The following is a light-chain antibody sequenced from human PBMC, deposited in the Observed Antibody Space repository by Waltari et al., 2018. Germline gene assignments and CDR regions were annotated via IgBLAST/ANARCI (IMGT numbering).Light chain of an antibody. Sequence: EIVLTQSPGTLSLSPGERATLPCRASESVKGNYLVWYQQKPGQAPRVLIYGSSKRATGIPDRFSGSGSGRDFTLTISRLEPEDFAMYYCQHYDGSPYTFGPGTKLEI. CDR3: QHYDGSPYT. J-gene: IGKJ3*01. CDR1: ESVKGNY. V-gene: IGKV3-20*01. CDR2: GSS.